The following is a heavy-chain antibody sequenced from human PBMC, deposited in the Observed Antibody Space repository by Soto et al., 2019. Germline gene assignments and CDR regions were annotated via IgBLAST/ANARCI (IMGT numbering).Heavy chain of an antibody. V-gene: IGHV3-23*01. CDR2: VGGVTRST. CDR3: AKDAISGDGIWLMDS. Sequence: GGSLRLSCAASGFTFSNFAMSWARQAPGKGLEWVSGVGGVTRSTYYADSVRGRFTISSDTSANSLYLQMDNLRAEDTAIYYCAKDAISGDGIWLMDSWGQGTVVTVSS. D-gene: IGHD4-17*01. J-gene: IGHJ5*02. CDR1: GFTFSNFA.